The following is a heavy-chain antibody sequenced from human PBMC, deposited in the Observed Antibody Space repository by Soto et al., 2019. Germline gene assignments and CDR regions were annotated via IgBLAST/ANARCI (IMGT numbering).Heavy chain of an antibody. D-gene: IGHD4-17*01. V-gene: IGHV6-1*01. CDR1: GDSVSNNSAA. CDR3: ARERYGDYGRGTFDI. Sequence: SQTLSLTCAISGDSVSNNSAAWNWIRQSPSRGLEWLGRTYYRSKWYNDYAVSVKSRIIINPDTSKSQFSLQLNSVTPEDTAVYYCARERYGDYGRGTFDIWGQGTMVTVSS. J-gene: IGHJ3*02. CDR2: TYYRSKWYN.